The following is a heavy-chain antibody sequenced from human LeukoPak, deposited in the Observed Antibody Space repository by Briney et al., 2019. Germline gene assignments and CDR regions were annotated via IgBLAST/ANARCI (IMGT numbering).Heavy chain of an antibody. D-gene: IGHD3-3*01. CDR2: IIPIFGTA. V-gene: IGHV1-69*13. CDR1: GGTFSSYA. CDR3: AVDPRGSGYYLYYYYYGMDV. J-gene: IGHJ6*02. Sequence: ASVKVSCKASGGTFSSYAISWVRQAPGQGLEWMGGIIPIFGTANYAQKFQGRVTITADESTSTAYMELSSLRSEDTAMYYCAVDPRGSGYYLYYYYYGMDVWGQGTTVTVSS.